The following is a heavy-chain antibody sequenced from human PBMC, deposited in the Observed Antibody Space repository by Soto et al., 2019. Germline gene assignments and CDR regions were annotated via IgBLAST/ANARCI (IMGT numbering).Heavy chain of an antibody. CDR3: ASTSIAVAGENWFAP. CDR2: VYFSGST. J-gene: IGHJ5*02. V-gene: IGHV4-39*01. Sequence: QLQLQESGPGLVKPSETLSLTGTVSGGSISSSIHFWGWFRQPPGKGLEWIGSVYFSGSTYYNPSLKSRVTLSVDTSKNQFSLRLSSATAADTAVYYCASTSIAVAGENWFAPWCQGTLVTVSS. CDR1: GGSISSSIHF. D-gene: IGHD6-19*01.